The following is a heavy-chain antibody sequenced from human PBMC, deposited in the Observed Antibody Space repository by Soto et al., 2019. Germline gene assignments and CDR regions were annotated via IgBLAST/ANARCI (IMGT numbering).Heavy chain of an antibody. CDR1: GFTFSNAW. Sequence: EVQLVESGGGLVKPGGSLRLSCAASGFTFSNAWMNWVRQAPGKGLEWVGRIKSKTDGGTTDYAAPVKGRFTISRDDSKNTLYLQMKSLKTEDTAVYYCTTDKPYGSGWFSWGQGTLVTVSS. CDR3: TTDKPYGSGWFS. V-gene: IGHV3-15*07. D-gene: IGHD6-19*01. J-gene: IGHJ4*02. CDR2: IKSKTDGGTT.